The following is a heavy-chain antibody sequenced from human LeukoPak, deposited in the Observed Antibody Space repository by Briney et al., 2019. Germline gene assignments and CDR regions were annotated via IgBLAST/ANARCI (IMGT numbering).Heavy chain of an antibody. CDR2: ISSDGFTI. CDR1: GFTFSSYS. V-gene: IGHV3-48*01. Sequence: GGSLRLSCEASGFTFSSYSMHWVRQVPGKGLEWISYISSDGFTIYYADSVKGRFAISRDNAKNSLFLHMSSLRAEDTAVYYCTGDPPTSAYSLYAYWGQGTLVTVSS. D-gene: IGHD5-18*01. J-gene: IGHJ4*02. CDR3: TGDPPTSAYSLYAY.